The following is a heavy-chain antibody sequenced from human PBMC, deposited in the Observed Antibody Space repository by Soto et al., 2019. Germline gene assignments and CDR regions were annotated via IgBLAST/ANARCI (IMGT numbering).Heavy chain of an antibody. CDR1: GFTFSSYD. CDR2: ISGSGGST. V-gene: IGHV3-23*01. D-gene: IGHD3-22*01. J-gene: IGHJ4*02. CDR3: EKTGGYRHYFDY. Sequence: PGGSLRLSCAASGFTFSSYDMSWVRQAPGKGLEWVSSISGSGGSTYYPDSVKGRFTISRDNSKNTLYLQMNSLRAEDTALYYCEKTGGYRHYFDYWGQGTLVTVSS.